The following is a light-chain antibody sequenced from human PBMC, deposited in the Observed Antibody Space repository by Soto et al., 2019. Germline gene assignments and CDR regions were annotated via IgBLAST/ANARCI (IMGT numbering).Light chain of an antibody. J-gene: IGLJ2*01. Sequence: YELTQPPSVSVAPGQTAIITCGGDNLQTKNVHWYQQRPGQAPVLVIYDDKKRPSGIPERFSGSSSGNLATLTLIRVESRDEADYYCQVWDTNSGAVFGGGTKVTVL. CDR1: NLQTKN. CDR3: QVWDTNSGAV. CDR2: DDK. V-gene: IGLV3-21*02.